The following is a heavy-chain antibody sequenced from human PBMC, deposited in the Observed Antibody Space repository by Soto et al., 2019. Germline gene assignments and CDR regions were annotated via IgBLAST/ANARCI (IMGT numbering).Heavy chain of an antibody. J-gene: IGHJ5*02. D-gene: IGHD1-1*01. Sequence: QVQLVQSGAEVKQPGSSVKVSCQASGVTFSSFAISWVRQAPGQGLEWMGGIIPIFRTPNYAQNFQGRVTITADESTSSVYMERSRLRSEDTAVYYCARSTGSGFRTGTHRFNWFDPWGQGTLVTVSS. CDR3: ARSTGSGFRTGTHRFNWFDP. CDR1: GVTFSSFA. V-gene: IGHV1-69*01. CDR2: IIPIFRTP.